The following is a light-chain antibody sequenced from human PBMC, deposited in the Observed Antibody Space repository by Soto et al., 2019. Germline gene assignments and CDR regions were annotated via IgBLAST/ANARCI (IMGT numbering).Light chain of an antibody. CDR3: GSYTTSTTHVL. CDR1: SSDIGSYDR. CDR2: ELT. V-gene: IGLV2-18*02. J-gene: IGLJ3*02. Sequence: QSALTQPPSVSGSPGQSVTISCTGTSSDIGSYDRVSWYQQPPGTAPKLIIYELTYRPSGVPDRFSASRSGNTASLTISGLQAEDEADYYCGSYTTSTTHVLFGGGTKVTVL.